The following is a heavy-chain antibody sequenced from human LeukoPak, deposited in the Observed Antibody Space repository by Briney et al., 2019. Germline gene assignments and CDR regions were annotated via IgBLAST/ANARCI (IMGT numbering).Heavy chain of an antibody. CDR3: ARGVIIRGRLDP. D-gene: IGHD3-16*02. CDR1: GFIFRNYW. CDR2: IKEDGSEK. J-gene: IGHJ5*02. Sequence: HTGGSLRLSCAASGFIFRNYWMSWVRQAPGKGLEWVANIKEDGSEKYYVESVKGRFTISRDNAKNSLYLQMSSLRAEDTAVYYCARGVIIRGRLDPWGQGTLVTVPS. V-gene: IGHV3-7*01.